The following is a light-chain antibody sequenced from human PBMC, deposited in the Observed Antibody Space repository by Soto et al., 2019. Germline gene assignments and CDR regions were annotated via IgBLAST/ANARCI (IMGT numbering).Light chain of an antibody. J-gene: IGLJ2*01. Sequence: QSVLTQPPSASGTPGQMVTISCSGSSSNIGSNTVNWYQQLPGMAPKLLIYNNSQRPSGVPDRFSGSKSGTSASLAISGLXSXXXXXYYCAAWDDSLRGLEFGGGTKLTV. V-gene: IGLV1-44*01. CDR2: NNS. CDR3: AAWDDSLRGLE. CDR1: SSNIGSNT.